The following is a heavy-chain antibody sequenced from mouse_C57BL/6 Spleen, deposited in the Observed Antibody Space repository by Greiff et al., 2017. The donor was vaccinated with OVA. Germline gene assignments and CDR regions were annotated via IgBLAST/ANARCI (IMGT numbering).Heavy chain of an antibody. CDR1: GFSLTSYG. CDR2: IWRGGST. J-gene: IGHJ4*01. V-gene: IGHV2-5*01. Sequence: VMLVESGPGLVQPSQSLSITCTVSGFSLTSYGVHWVRQSPGKGLEWLGVIWRGGSTDYNAAFLSRLSITKDNSKSQVFFKMNSLQADDTAIYYCAKMGDYGYAMDYWGQGTSVTVSS. D-gene: IGHD2-4*01. CDR3: AKMGDYGYAMDY.